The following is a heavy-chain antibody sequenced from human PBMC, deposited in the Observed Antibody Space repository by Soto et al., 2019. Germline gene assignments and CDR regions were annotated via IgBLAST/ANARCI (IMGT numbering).Heavy chain of an antibody. D-gene: IGHD4-17*01. CDR2: IYYSGST. V-gene: IGHV4-61*08. CDR3: ARTTAVPNTLRSRYFFDY. J-gene: IGHJ4*02. Sequence: SETLSLTCTVSGGSISSGGYYWSWIRQHPGKGLEWIGYIYYSGSTNYNPSLKSRVTISVDLSKNQFSLRLSSVTTADTALYYCARTTAVPNTLRSRYFFDYWGQGTLVTVSS. CDR1: GGSISSGGYY.